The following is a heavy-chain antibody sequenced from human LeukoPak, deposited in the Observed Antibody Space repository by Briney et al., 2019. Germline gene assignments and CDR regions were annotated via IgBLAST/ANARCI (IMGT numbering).Heavy chain of an antibody. CDR1: GFTFDDYT. Sequence: GGSLRLSCAASGFTFDDYTKHWVRQAPGKGLEWVSLISWDGGSTYYADSVKGRFTISRDNSKNSLYLQMNSLRTEDTALYYCAKDSSTVVTGYFDYWGQGTLVTVSS. J-gene: IGHJ4*02. CDR3: AKDSSTVVTGYFDY. D-gene: IGHD4-23*01. V-gene: IGHV3-43*01. CDR2: ISWDGGST.